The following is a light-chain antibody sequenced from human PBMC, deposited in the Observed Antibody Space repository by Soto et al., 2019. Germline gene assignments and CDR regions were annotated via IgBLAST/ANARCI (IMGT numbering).Light chain of an antibody. Sequence: DIQMTQSPSTLSASVGDRVTITCRASQSISSWLAWYQQKPGRAPKLLIYKASSLESWVPSRFSGSGSGTEFTLTISSLQPDDFATYYCQQYNSQWTFGQGTKVEFK. CDR2: KAS. J-gene: IGKJ1*01. CDR1: QSISSW. CDR3: QQYNSQWT. V-gene: IGKV1-5*03.